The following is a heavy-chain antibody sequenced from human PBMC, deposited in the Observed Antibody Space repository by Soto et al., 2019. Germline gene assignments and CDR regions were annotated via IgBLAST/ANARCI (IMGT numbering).Heavy chain of an antibody. Sequence: QITLKESGPTLVKPTQTLTLTCTFSGFSLSTGGVGVGWIRQPPGKALEWLALIYWDDDKRYSPSLKSRLTITKDTSKNQVVLTMTNMNPVDTATYYCARAQWFGDPFDYWGQGTLVTVSS. CDR3: ARAQWFGDPFDY. CDR1: GFSLSTGGVG. V-gene: IGHV2-5*02. CDR2: IYWDDDK. J-gene: IGHJ4*02. D-gene: IGHD3-10*01.